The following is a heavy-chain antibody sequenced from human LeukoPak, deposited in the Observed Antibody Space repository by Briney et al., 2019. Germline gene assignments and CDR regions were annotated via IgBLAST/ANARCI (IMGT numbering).Heavy chain of an antibody. Sequence: PGGSLRLSCVGSGFTFSNYAMSWVRQAPGKGLDWVSVISGSAHKIRYADSVRGRLTISRDNSENTVCLQMNNLRGEDTAIYYCAGRITGYSSGYVFWGQGTLVTVSS. J-gene: IGHJ4*02. CDR1: GFTFSNYA. V-gene: IGHV3-23*01. CDR2: ISGSAHKI. D-gene: IGHD5-18*01. CDR3: AGRITGYSSGYVF.